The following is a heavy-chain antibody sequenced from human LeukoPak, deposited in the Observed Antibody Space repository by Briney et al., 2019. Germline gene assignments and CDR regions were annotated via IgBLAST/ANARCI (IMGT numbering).Heavy chain of an antibody. CDR3: AKDRVTAAGYYFDY. Sequence: GGSLRLSCAASGFTFSSYGMHGVRQAPGRGREGGAVISFDGSYKYYADSVKGRFTISRDNSKNTLYLQMNSLRAEDTAVYYCAKDRVTAAGYYFDYWGQGTLVTVSS. J-gene: IGHJ4*02. CDR1: GFTFSSYG. V-gene: IGHV3-30*18. CDR2: ISFDGSYK. D-gene: IGHD6-13*01.